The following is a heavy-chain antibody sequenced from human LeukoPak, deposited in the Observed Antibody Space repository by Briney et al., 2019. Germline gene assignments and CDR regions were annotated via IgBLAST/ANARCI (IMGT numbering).Heavy chain of an antibody. V-gene: IGHV3-23*01. CDR3: AKDGGYGSGSYYPDY. CDR2: ISGGAGGA. CDR1: GFTFSSYA. D-gene: IGHD3-10*01. Sequence: GGSLRLSCAASGFTFSSYAMNWVRQAQGKGLEWVSSISGGAGGAAYADSVKGRFTMSRDNSKNMLYLQMNSLRAEDTAVYYCAKDGGYGSGSYYPDYWGQGTLVTVSS. J-gene: IGHJ4*02.